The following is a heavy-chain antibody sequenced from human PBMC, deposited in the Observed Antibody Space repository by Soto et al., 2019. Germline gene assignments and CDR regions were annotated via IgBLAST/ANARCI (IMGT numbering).Heavy chain of an antibody. CDR3: ARLGYCSSTTCKYYFYYYGMDV. CDR1: GFSFSSYS. D-gene: IGHD2-2*01. CDR2: ISGRGTTT. V-gene: IGHV3-48*02. Sequence: GGSLRLSCEASGFSFSSYSMNWVRQAPGKGLEWVSFISGRGTTTFYADSVKARFTVSRDNAKNSLYLEVNSLRDEDTAVYYCARLGYCSSTTCKYYFYYYGMDVWGQGTTVTVSS. J-gene: IGHJ6*02.